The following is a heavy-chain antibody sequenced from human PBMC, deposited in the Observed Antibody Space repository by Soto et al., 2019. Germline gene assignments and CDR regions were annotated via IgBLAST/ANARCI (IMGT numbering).Heavy chain of an antibody. CDR1: GFTVSSNY. V-gene: IGHV3-53*04. CDR3: ARGSGELSLYARPRRTYYFDY. CDR2: IYSGGST. D-gene: IGHD3-16*02. Sequence: GGSLRLSCAASGFTVSSNYMSWVRQAPGKGLEWVSVIYSGGSTYYADSVKGRFTISRHNSKNTLYLQMNSLRAEDTAVYYCARGSGELSLYARPRRTYYFDYWGQGTLVTVSS. J-gene: IGHJ4*02.